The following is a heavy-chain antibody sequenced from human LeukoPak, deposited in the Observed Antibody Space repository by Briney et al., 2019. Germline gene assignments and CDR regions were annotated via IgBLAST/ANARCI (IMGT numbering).Heavy chain of an antibody. D-gene: IGHD6-13*01. J-gene: IGHJ4*02. Sequence: GGSLRLSCAASGFTFSNYWMHWVRQAPGRGPVWVSRVKSDGISTRFADSVQGRFTISRDNGKNTLYLQMNSLRAEDTAVYYCARGGDSSNWYPGYFDYWGQGALVTVSS. V-gene: IGHV3-74*01. CDR3: ARGGDSSNWYPGYFDY. CDR2: VKSDGIST. CDR1: GFTFSNYW.